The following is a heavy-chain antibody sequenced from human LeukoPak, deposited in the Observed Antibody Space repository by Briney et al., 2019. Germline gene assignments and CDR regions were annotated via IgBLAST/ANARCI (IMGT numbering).Heavy chain of an antibody. V-gene: IGHV1-69*13. J-gene: IGHJ4*02. CDR3: ARRLLQLWAQFDY. Sequence: SVKVSCKASGGTFSSYAISWVRQAPGQGLEWMGGIIPIFGTANYAQKFKGRVTITADESTSTAYMELSSLRSEDMAVYYCARRLLQLWAQFDYWGQGTLVTVSS. D-gene: IGHD5-18*01. CDR1: GGTFSSYA. CDR2: IIPIFGTA.